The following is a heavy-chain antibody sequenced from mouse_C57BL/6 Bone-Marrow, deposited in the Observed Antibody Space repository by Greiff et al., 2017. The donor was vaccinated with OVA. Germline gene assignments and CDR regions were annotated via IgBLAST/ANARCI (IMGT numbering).Heavy chain of an antibody. CDR3: ARRSSPYYSNPAWFAY. Sequence: QVQLQQPGAELVRPGSSVTLSCKASGYTFTSYWMDWVKQRPGQGLEWIGNIYPSDSETHYNQKFKDKATLTVDKSSSTAYMQLSSLTSEDSAVYYCARRSSPYYSNPAWFAYWGQGTLVTVSA. J-gene: IGHJ3*01. CDR2: IYPSDSET. CDR1: GYTFTSYW. V-gene: IGHV1-61*01. D-gene: IGHD2-5*01.